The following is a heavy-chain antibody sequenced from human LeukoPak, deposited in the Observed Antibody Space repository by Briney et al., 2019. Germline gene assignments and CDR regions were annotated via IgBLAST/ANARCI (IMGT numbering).Heavy chain of an antibody. V-gene: IGHV3-30*02. CDR3: VTSSGSYNSIYFDY. Sequence: GGSLRLSCAASGFSFNEYSLHWVRQAPGKGLEWVAFIRYDGSNKYYADSVKGRFTISRDNSKNTLYLQMNSLRTEDTAVYYCVTSSGSYNSIYFDYWGQGTLVTVSS. D-gene: IGHD1-26*01. CDR1: GFSFNEYS. CDR2: IRYDGSNK. J-gene: IGHJ4*02.